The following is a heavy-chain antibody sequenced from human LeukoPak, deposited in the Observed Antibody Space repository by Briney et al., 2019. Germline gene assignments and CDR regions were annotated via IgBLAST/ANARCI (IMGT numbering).Heavy chain of an antibody. CDR1: GGSFSGYY. D-gene: IGHD6-19*01. Sequence: SETLSLTCAVHGGSFSGYYWSWIRQPPGKGLEWIGEINHSGSTNYNPSLKSRVTISVDTSKNQFSLKLSSVTAADTAVYYCARGLQSAVAPAQYFDLWGRGTLVTASS. CDR3: ARGLQSAVAPAQYFDL. CDR2: INHSGST. J-gene: IGHJ2*01. V-gene: IGHV4-34*01.